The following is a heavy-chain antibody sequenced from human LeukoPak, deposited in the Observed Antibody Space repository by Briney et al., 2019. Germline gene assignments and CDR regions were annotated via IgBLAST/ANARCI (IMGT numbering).Heavy chain of an antibody. CDR3: ASRGGAPTAMVNGEPGFGY. CDR2: INHSGST. Sequence: SETLSLTCAVYGGSFSGYYWSWIRQPPGKGLEWIGEINHSGSTNYNPSLKSRVTISVDTSKNQFSLKLSSVTAADTAVYYCASRGGAPTAMVNGEPGFGYWGQGTLVTVSS. J-gene: IGHJ4*02. CDR1: GGSFSGYY. V-gene: IGHV4-34*01. D-gene: IGHD5-18*01.